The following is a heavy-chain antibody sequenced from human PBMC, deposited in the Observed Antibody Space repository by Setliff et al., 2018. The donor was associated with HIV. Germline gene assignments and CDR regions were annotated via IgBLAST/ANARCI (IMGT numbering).Heavy chain of an antibody. J-gene: IGHJ6*03. V-gene: IGHV3-7*03. CDR1: RFSFRSYW. Sequence: GSLRLSCAASRFSFRSYWMNWVRQAPGKGLAWVASIKQDGSEIYYVDSAKGRFTISRDNARGALFLQMNNLRADDTALYYCTRGSSGWKYYYYYYMDLWGSGTTVTVSS. CDR3: TRGSSGWKYYYYYYMDL. D-gene: IGHD6-19*01. CDR2: IKQDGSEI.